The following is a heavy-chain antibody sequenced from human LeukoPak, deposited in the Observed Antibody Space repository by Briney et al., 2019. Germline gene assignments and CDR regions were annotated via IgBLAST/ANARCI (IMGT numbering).Heavy chain of an antibody. Sequence: ASVKVSCKASGYTFTSYAMHWMRQAPGQRLEWMGWINAGNGNTKYSQKFQGRVTITRDTSASTAYMELSSLRSEDTAVYYCARVPLYSSGWYSDYWGQGTLVTVSS. CDR2: INAGNGNT. V-gene: IGHV1-3*01. CDR1: GYTFTSYA. J-gene: IGHJ4*02. D-gene: IGHD6-19*01. CDR3: ARVPLYSSGWYSDY.